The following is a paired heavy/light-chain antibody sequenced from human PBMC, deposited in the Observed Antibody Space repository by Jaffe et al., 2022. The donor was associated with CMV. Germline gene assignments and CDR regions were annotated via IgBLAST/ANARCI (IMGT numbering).Light chain of an antibody. CDR3: CSYTTNAALWV. CDR2: DVN. J-gene: IGLJ3*02. Sequence: QSALTQPASVSGSPGQSITISCTGTSSDVGGYNFVSWYQQHPGKAPKLMIYDVNNRPSGVSNRFSGSKSGNTASLTISGLQSEDEAEYYCCSYTTNAALWVFGGGTKLTVL. CDR1: SSDVGGYNF. V-gene: IGLV2-14*03.
Heavy chain of an antibody. CDR1: GFTFNTFE. Sequence: EVQLVESGGGLVQPGGSLRLSCAASGFTFNTFEMIWVRQAPGKGLEWVAYISANGGTKTHADSVRGRFTISRDNAKNSLFLQMNSLRAEDTAIYYCARKGKYCSGNSCQYFDFWGPGALVTVSS. CDR2: ISANGGTK. V-gene: IGHV3-48*03. D-gene: IGHD2-2*01. CDR3: ARKGKYCSGNSCQYFDF. J-gene: IGHJ4*02.